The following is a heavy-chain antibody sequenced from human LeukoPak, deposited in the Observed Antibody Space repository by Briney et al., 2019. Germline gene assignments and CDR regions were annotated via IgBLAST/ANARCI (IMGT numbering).Heavy chain of an antibody. CDR1: GGSISSSSYY. Sequence: SETLSLTCTVSGGSISSSSYYWGWIRQPPGKGLEWIGSIYYSGSTYYNPSLKSRVTISVDTSKNQFSLELSSVTAADTAVYYCARHLGLPQQLVSYYYYYYMDVWGKGTTVTVSS. CDR2: IYYSGST. D-gene: IGHD6-13*01. CDR3: ARHLGLPQQLVSYYYYYYMDV. V-gene: IGHV4-39*07. J-gene: IGHJ6*03.